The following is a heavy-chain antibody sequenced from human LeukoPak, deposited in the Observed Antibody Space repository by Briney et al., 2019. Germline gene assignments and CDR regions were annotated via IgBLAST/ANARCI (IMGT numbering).Heavy chain of an antibody. CDR3: VSHYGPGPV. D-gene: IGHD3-10*01. V-gene: IGHV1-2*06. Sequence: ASVKVSCKTSGYNFNDHHVHWVRQAPGQGLEWMGRIYPKSGDTDYPQKFQIRATMTRDTSITTAYMELTSLRSDDTAVYYCVSHYGPGPVWGQGTVVTVS. CDR1: GYNFNDHH. CDR2: IYPKSGDT. J-gene: IGHJ4*02.